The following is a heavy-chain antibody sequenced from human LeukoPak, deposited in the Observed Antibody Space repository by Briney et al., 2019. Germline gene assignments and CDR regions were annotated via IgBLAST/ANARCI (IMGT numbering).Heavy chain of an antibody. Sequence: SETLSLTCTVSGGSISSYYWSWIRQPPGKGLEWIGYIYYSGSTYYNPSLKSRVTISVDTSKNQFSLKLSSVTAADTAVYYCVRTRWLQFAYFDYWGQGTLVTVSS. CDR3: VRTRWLQFAYFDY. CDR1: GGSISSYY. V-gene: IGHV4-59*06. J-gene: IGHJ4*02. D-gene: IGHD5-24*01. CDR2: IYYSGST.